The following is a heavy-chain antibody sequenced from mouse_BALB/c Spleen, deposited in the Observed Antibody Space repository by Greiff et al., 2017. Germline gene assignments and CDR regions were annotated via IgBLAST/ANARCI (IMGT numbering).Heavy chain of an antibody. V-gene: IGHV3-2*02. J-gene: IGHJ4*01. CDR1: GYSITSDYA. Sequence: EVKLVESGPGLVKPSQSLSLTCTVTGYSITSDYAWNWIRQFPGNKLEWMGYISYSGSTSYNPSLKSRISITRDTSKNQFFLQLNSVTTEDTATYYCARRGYYGSSDYAMDYWGQGTSVTVSS. CDR2: ISYSGST. CDR3: ARRGYYGSSDYAMDY. D-gene: IGHD1-1*01.